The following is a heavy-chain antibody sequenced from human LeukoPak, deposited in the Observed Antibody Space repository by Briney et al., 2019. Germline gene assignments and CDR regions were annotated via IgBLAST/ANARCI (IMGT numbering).Heavy chain of an antibody. CDR3: AKDHLGFPANYFDY. CDR2: ISGSGGST. V-gene: IGHV3-23*01. J-gene: IGHJ4*02. D-gene: IGHD3-10*01. CDR1: GFTFSSYA. Sequence: GGSLRLSCAASGFTFSSYAMSWVRQAPGKGLEWVSAISGSGGSTYYADSVKGRFTISRDSSKNTLYLQMNSLRAGDTAVYYCAKDHLGFPANYFDYWGQGTLVTVSS.